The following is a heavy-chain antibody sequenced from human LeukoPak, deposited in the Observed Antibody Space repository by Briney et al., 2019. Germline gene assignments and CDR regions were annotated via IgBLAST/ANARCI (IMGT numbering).Heavy chain of an antibody. D-gene: IGHD6-19*01. J-gene: IGHJ6*02. Sequence: GGSLRLSCAASGFTFSNYVVSWVRQAPGKGLEWVSSISSSSTYIFYADSLKGRFTISRDNAKNSLYLQMNSLRAEDTAVYYCARDLAVAAPVGYYYYGMDVWGQGTTVTVSS. CDR2: ISSSSTYI. CDR1: GFTFSNYV. V-gene: IGHV3-21*01. CDR3: ARDLAVAAPVGYYYYGMDV.